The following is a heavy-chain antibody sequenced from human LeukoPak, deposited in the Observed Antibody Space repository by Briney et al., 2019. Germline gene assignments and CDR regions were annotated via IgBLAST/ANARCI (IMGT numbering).Heavy chain of an antibody. J-gene: IGHJ4*02. Sequence: PGGSLRLSCAASGFTFSDYYMSWIRQAPGRGLEWVSYISSSGSTIYYADSVKGRFTISRDNAKNSLYLQMNSLRAEDTAVYYCARVPIGYPPRYFDYWGQGTLVTVSS. CDR1: GFTFSDYY. D-gene: IGHD5-18*01. CDR2: ISSSGSTI. V-gene: IGHV3-11*04. CDR3: ARVPIGYPPRYFDY.